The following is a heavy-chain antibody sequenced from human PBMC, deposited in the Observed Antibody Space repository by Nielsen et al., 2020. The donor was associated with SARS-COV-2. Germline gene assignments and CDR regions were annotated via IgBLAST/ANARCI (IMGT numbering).Heavy chain of an antibody. Sequence: SVKVSCKASVYTFTSYAMHWVRQAPGQRLEWMGWINAGNGNTKYSQKFQGRVTITRDTSASTAYMELSSLRSEDTAVYYCARVGSSGWYRGFGVWFDPWGQVTLVTVSS. CDR1: VYTFTSYA. V-gene: IGHV1-3*01. CDR2: INAGNGNT. CDR3: ARVGSSGWYRGFGVWFDP. J-gene: IGHJ5*02. D-gene: IGHD6-19*01.